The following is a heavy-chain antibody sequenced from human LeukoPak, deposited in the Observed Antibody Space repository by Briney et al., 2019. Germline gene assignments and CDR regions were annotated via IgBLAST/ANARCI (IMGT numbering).Heavy chain of an antibody. CDR1: GYTFTSYY. CDR2: INPSTGGT. V-gene: IGHV1-2*04. D-gene: IGHD2-2*01. J-gene: IGHJ4*02. CDR3: ARGYSSMFIDN. Sequence: ASVKVSCKASGYTFTSYYMHWVRQAPGQGLEWLGWINPSTGGTKYAQQFQGWVTLTRDTSTSTAYLDLSRLKSNDTAVYYCARGYSSMFIDNWGQGTLVSVSS.